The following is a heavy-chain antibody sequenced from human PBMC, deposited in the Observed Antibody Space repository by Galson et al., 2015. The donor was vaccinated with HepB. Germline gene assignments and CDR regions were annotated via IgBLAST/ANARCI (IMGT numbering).Heavy chain of an antibody. CDR2: LSYDGSTT. V-gene: IGHV3-30*04. Sequence: SLRLSCAASGFSFSTSTIHWVRQAPGKCLEWVAVLSYDGSTTDYASSVRGRFTISRDTYRKTLYLQMDSLTPDDTAMYFCARESDRRFYFEHWGQGTLVAVSS. CDR3: ARESDRRFYFEH. CDR1: GFSFSTST. J-gene: IGHJ4*02.